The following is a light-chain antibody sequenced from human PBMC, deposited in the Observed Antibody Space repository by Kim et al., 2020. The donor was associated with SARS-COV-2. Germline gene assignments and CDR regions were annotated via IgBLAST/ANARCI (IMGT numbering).Light chain of an antibody. J-gene: IGKJ2*01. CDR1: QSVSSN. V-gene: IGKV3-15*01. CDR3: QQYNNWLYT. CDR2: GAS. Sequence: EIVMTQSPATLSVSPGERATLSCRASQSVSSNLAWYQQKPGQAPRLRIYGASTRATGIPARFSGSGSGTEFTLTISSLQSEDFAVYYCQQYNNWLYTFGQGTRLEI.